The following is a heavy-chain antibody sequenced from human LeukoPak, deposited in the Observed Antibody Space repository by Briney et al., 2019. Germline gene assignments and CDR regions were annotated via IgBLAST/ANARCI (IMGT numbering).Heavy chain of an antibody. J-gene: IGHJ1*01. Sequence: PSETLSLTCTVSGVSISSYSWSWIRQPPGKGLEWIGYIFYSGRTDYNPSLKSRVTLSVDTSKNEFSLKLSSVTAADTAVYYCATLGYCSGGRCNSDPWEKKYFLSWGQGTLVTVSS. CDR1: GVSISSYS. V-gene: IGHV4-59*01. CDR3: ATLGYCSGGRCNSDPWEKKYFLS. CDR2: IFYSGRT. D-gene: IGHD2-15*01.